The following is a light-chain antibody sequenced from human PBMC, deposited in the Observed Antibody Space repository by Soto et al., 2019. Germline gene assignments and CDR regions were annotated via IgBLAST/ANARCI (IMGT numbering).Light chain of an antibody. J-gene: IGLJ2*01. CDR1: SSDVGGYNY. CDR2: DVS. Sequence: QSVLTQPRSVSGSPGQSVTIYCTGTSSDVGGYNYVSWYQQHPGKAPKLMIYDVSKRPSGVPDRFSGSKSGNTASLTISGLQAEDEADYYCCSYAGSYTFDVVFGGGTKLTVL. V-gene: IGLV2-11*01. CDR3: CSYAGSYTFDVV.